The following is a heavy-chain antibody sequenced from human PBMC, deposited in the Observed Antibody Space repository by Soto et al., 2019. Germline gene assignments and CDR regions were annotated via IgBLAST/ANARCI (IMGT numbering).Heavy chain of an antibody. D-gene: IGHD3-10*01. Sequence: QVQLVESGGGVVQPGGSLRLSCAASGFVFTTYGMHWVRQAPGKGLEWVAMIWDDGTNKYYTDSVKGRFTISRDNSKNTLYLQMNSLRAEDTAVYYCARDWAITLVRGAGGWFDPWGQGTLVTVSS. CDR3: ARDWAITLVRGAGGWFDP. CDR2: IWDDGTNK. J-gene: IGHJ5*02. V-gene: IGHV3-33*01. CDR1: GFVFTTYG.